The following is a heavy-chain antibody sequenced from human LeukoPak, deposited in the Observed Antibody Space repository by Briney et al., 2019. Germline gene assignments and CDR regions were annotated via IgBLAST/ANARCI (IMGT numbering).Heavy chain of an antibody. CDR2: TYYGSKWYT. J-gene: IGHJ5*02. CDR3: ARGGLGRSLGWFDP. Sequence: SQTLSLTCAISGDSVSSNSVGWNWIRQSPSRGLEWLGRTYYGSKWYTDYAVSVISRITINVDTSKNQFSLQLNSVTPEDTAVYYCARGGLGRSLGWFDPWGQGTLVTVSS. CDR1: GDSVSSNSVG. V-gene: IGHV6-1*01. D-gene: IGHD1-26*01.